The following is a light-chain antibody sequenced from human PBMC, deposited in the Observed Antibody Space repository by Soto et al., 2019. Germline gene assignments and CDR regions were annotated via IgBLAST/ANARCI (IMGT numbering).Light chain of an antibody. CDR2: FNI. V-gene: IGLV1-44*01. CDR3: AAWDDSLNGYV. J-gene: IGLJ1*01. CDR1: SSIIGSNT. Sequence: QSVLSQPPSASGTPGQRVTISCSGSSSIIGSNTVSWYQQFPGTAPKLLIYFNIQRPSGVPDRFSGSKSGTSASLAISGLQSEDEADYYCAAWDDSLNGYVFGTGTKLTVL.